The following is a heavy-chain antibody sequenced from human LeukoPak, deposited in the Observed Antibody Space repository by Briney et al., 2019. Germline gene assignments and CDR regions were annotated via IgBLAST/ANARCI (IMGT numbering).Heavy chain of an antibody. CDR3: ARELRSKDPHYFDY. CDR2: IIPIFGTA. CDR1: GGTFSSYA. J-gene: IGHJ4*02. V-gene: IGHV1-69*05. Sequence: GASVKVSCKASGGTFSSYAISWVRQAPGQGLEWMGRIIPIFGTANYAQKFQGRVTITTDESTSTAYMELSSLRSEDTAVYYCARELRSKDPHYFDYWGQGTLVTVSS. D-gene: IGHD5-12*01.